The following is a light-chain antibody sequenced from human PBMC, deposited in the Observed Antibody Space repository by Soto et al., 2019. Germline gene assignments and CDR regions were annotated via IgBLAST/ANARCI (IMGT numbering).Light chain of an antibody. Sequence: QSALTQPASVSGSPGQSITISCAGTRDDIGAYDYVSWYQQHPGNAPKLLVYEVTNRPSGVSDRFSGSKSGNTASLTISGLQAEDEADCYCNSYTNSSAVVFGGGTKVTVL. V-gene: IGLV2-14*01. J-gene: IGLJ2*01. CDR2: EVT. CDR1: RDDIGAYDY. CDR3: NSYTNSSAVV.